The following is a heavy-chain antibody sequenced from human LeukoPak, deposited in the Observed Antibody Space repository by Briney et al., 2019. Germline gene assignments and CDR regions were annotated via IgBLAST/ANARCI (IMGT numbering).Heavy chain of an antibody. Sequence: PGGSLRLSCAASGFTLSSYWMSWVRQAPGKGLEWVANIKQDGSEKYYVDSMKGRFTISRDNAKNSLYLQMNSLRAEDTAVYYCARIPAGIATRKGKLYYYYYYMDVWGKGTTVTVSS. D-gene: IGHD6-13*01. V-gene: IGHV3-7*01. J-gene: IGHJ6*03. CDR1: GFTLSSYW. CDR3: ARIPAGIATRKGKLYYYYYYMDV. CDR2: IKQDGSEK.